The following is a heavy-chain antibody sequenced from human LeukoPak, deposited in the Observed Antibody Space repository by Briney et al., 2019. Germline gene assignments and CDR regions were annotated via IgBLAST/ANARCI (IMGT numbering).Heavy chain of an antibody. J-gene: IGHJ6*03. CDR3: ARGFGVEYYYYMDV. D-gene: IGHD3-3*01. CDR1: GGTFSTHG. V-gene: IGHV1-69*06. CDR2: IIPIFGTI. Sequence: GASVKVSCKASGGTFSTHGISWVRQAPGQGLELMGRIIPIFGTINYAQKFQGRVTITADKSTSTVHMDLSSLRSEDTAVYYCARGFGVEYYYYMDVWDEGTTVIVSS.